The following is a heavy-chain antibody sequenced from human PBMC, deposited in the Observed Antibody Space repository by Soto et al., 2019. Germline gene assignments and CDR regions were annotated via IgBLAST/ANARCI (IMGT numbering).Heavy chain of an antibody. V-gene: IGHV3-33*01. J-gene: IGHJ4*02. D-gene: IGHD3-22*01. CDR3: ARDGGPYDSSGYSNYYFDY. Sequence: QVQLVESGGGVVQPGRSLRLSCAASGFTFSSYGMHWVRQAPGKGLVWVAVIWYDGSNKYYADSVKGRFTISRDNSKNPLYLQMNSLRAEDTAVYYCARDGGPYDSSGYSNYYFDYWGQGTLVTVSS. CDR2: IWYDGSNK. CDR1: GFTFSSYG.